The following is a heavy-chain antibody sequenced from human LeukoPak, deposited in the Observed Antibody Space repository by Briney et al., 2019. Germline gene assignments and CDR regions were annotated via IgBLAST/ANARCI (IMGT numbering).Heavy chain of an antibody. CDR1: GGAFSGYY. Sequence: SETLSLPCGVYGGAFSGYYWSWIGQPPGTGREWNGEINQSGGTNYNPSLKSRVTISVDRSKHHFSLRLSSVTAADTAVYYCARRSSGWLDYWGQGILDTVPS. CDR2: INQSGGT. J-gene: IGHJ4*02. D-gene: IGHD6-19*01. V-gene: IGHV4-34*01. CDR3: ARRSSGWLDY.